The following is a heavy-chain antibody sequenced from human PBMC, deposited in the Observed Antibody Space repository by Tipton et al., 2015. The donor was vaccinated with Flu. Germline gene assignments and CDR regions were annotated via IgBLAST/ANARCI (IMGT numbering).Heavy chain of an antibody. CDR1: GFTFDDYA. CDR3: AKESDGMDV. Sequence: SLRLSCAASGFTFDDYAMHWVRQAPGKGLEWVSGISWNSGSIGYADSVKGRFTISRDNAKNSLYLQMDSLRAEDTALYYCAKESDGMDVWGQGPTVTVSS. CDR2: ISWNSGSI. V-gene: IGHV3-9*01. J-gene: IGHJ6*02.